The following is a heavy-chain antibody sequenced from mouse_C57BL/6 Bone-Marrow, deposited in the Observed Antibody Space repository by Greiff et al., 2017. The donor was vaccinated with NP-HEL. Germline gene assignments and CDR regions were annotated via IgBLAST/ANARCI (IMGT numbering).Heavy chain of an antibody. Sequence: EVQLVESGGGLVQPGGSLKLSCAASGFTFSDYGMAWVRQAPRKGPEWVAFISNLAYSIYYADTVTGRFTISRENAKNTLYLEMSSLRSEDTAMYYCARLLLLRAFAYWGQGTLVTVSA. CDR2: ISNLAYSI. D-gene: IGHD2-4*01. CDR1: GFTFSDYG. J-gene: IGHJ3*01. V-gene: IGHV5-15*01. CDR3: ARLLLLRAFAY.